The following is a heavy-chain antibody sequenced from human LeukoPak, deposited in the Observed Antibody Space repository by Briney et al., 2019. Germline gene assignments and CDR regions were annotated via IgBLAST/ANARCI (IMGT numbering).Heavy chain of an antibody. J-gene: IGHJ2*01. CDR3: VRDYGSGSYRFGL. V-gene: IGHV1-18*01. D-gene: IGHD3-10*01. CDR2: ISAYNGDK. Sequence: ASVKVSCKASGYTFTTYGISWVRQAPGQGLEWMGWISAYNGDKNYAQKLQGRVTMTTDTSTSTTYMELRSLRSDDTAVYYCVRDYGSGSYRFGLWGRGTLVTVSS. CDR1: GYTFTTYG.